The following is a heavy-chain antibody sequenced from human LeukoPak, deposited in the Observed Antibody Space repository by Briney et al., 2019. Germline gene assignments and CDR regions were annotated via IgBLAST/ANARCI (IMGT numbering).Heavy chain of an antibody. CDR1: GGSISSGGYY. D-gene: IGHD3-22*01. J-gene: IGHJ4*02. V-gene: IGHV4-31*03. Sequence: SQTLSLTCTVSGGSISSGGYYWSWIRQHPGKGLEWIGYIYYSGSAYYNPSLKSRVTISVDTPKNQFSLKLSSVTAADTAVYYCARDPGGSSGYYPMSFDYWGQGTLVTVSS. CDR2: IYYSGSA. CDR3: ARDPGGSSGYYPMSFDY.